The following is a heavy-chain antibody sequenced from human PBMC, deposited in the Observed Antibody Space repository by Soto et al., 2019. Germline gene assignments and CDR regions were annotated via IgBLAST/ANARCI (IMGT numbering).Heavy chain of an antibody. CDR2: IIPIFGTA. J-gene: IGHJ6*02. CDR1: GGTFSSYA. V-gene: IGHV1-69*06. D-gene: IGHD5-18*01. CDR3: ARENSGGYSYGYYYYYGMDV. Sequence: SVKVSCKASGGTFSSYAISWVRQAPEQGLEWMGGIIPIFGTANYAQKFQGRVTITADKSTSTAYMELSSLRSEDTAVYYCARENSGGYSYGYYYYYGMDVWGQGTTVTVSS.